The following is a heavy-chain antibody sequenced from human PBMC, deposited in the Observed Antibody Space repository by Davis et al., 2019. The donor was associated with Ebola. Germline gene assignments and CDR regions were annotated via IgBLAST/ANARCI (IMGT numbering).Heavy chain of an antibody. CDR2: INPHNGNT. CDR3: ARAQFPTTSDH. Sequence: GESLKVSCKASGYTFTNYGITWVRQAPGQGLEWMGWINPHNGNTNYAQNVQGRFTITTDTSTSTAYLEVGSLKSDDTAVYYCARAQFPTTSDHWGQGTLVAVSS. J-gene: IGHJ4*02. V-gene: IGHV1-18*04. D-gene: IGHD1-1*01. CDR1: GYTFTNYG.